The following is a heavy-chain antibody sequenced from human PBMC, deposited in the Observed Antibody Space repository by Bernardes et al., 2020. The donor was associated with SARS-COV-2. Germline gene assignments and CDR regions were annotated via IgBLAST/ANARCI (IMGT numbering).Heavy chain of an antibody. CDR3: ARDSLIQGVVTWRYGMDV. Sequence: ASVKVSCKASGYAFTTYHISWVRQAPGQRLEWMGWIHTYNGDTDYARSFQGRVTMTADTSTSTAYMELRSLRSDDTAVYYCARDSLIQGVVTWRYGMDVWGQETTGIVS. CDR2: IHTYNGDT. V-gene: IGHV1-18*04. D-gene: IGHD3-10*01. J-gene: IGHJ6*02. CDR1: GYAFTTYH.